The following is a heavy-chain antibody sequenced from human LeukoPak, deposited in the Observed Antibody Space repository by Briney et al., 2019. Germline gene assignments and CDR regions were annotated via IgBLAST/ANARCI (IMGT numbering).Heavy chain of an antibody. V-gene: IGHV3-23*01. CDR3: AKDRTDIAAARLDAFDI. D-gene: IGHD6-13*01. CDR1: GFTFSSYG. J-gene: IGHJ3*02. Sequence: GGSLRLSCVASGFTFSSYGMSWVRQAPGKGLEWVSGISGSGDRANYADSLKGRFTISRDNSKRTLYLQMNSLRAEDTAVYYCAKDRTDIAAARLDAFDIWDQGTMVTVSS. CDR2: ISGSGDRA.